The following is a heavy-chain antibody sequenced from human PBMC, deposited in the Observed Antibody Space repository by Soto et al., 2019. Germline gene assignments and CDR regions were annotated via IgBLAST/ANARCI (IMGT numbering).Heavy chain of an antibody. D-gene: IGHD3-22*01. Sequence: GGSLRLSCAASGFTFSSYAMGWVRQAPGEGLEWVSGISGSGGSTYYADSVKGRFTISRDNSKNTLYLQMNSLRAEDTAVYYCAKAWDYYDSSGYYYSQYYYYYYGMDVWGKGTTVTVS. CDR1: GFTFSSYA. J-gene: IGHJ6*04. V-gene: IGHV3-23*01. CDR3: AKAWDYYDSSGYYYSQYYYYYYGMDV. CDR2: ISGSGGST.